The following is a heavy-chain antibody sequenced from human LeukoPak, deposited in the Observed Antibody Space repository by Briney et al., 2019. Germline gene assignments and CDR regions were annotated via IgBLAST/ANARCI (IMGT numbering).Heavy chain of an antibody. J-gene: IGHJ6*02. D-gene: IGHD3-10*01. V-gene: IGHV1-8*01. Sequence: GASVKVSCKASGYTFTSYDINWVRQATGQGLEWMGWMNPSSGNTGYAQKFQGRVTMTRNTSISTAYMELSSLRSEDTAVYYCARTTGSYIYYYYGMDVWGQGTTVTVSS. CDR2: MNPSSGNT. CDR3: ARTTGSYIYYYYGMDV. CDR1: GYTFTSYD.